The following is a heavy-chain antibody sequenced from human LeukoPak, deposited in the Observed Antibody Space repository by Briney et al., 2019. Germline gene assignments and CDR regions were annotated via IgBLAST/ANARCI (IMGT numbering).Heavy chain of an antibody. D-gene: IGHD6-19*01. Sequence: PSETLSLTCTVSGGSISIYYWSWIRQPPGKGLEWIGYIYYSGSTNYNPSLKSRVTISVDTSKNQFSLKLSSVTAADTAVYYCTRQQWPSKPFDYWGQGTLVTVSS. CDR2: IYYSGST. CDR1: GGSISIYY. J-gene: IGHJ4*02. V-gene: IGHV4-59*08. CDR3: TRQQWPSKPFDY.